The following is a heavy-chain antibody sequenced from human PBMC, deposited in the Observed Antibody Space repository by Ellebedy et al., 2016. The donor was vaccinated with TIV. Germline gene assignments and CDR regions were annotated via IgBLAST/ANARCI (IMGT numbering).Heavy chain of an antibody. V-gene: IGHV3-23*01. J-gene: IGHJ4*02. D-gene: IGHD3-22*01. CDR1: GFTFSSYA. Sequence: PGGSLRLSCAASGFTFSSYAMRWFRQAPGKGLEWVSAFTTGGGTFYADSVKGRFTLSRDNSKNTLSLQMNSLRAEDTAVYYCARGRNHHDSSGYYSDLDYWGQGTLVTVSS. CDR3: ARGRNHHDSSGYYSDLDY. CDR2: FTTGGGT.